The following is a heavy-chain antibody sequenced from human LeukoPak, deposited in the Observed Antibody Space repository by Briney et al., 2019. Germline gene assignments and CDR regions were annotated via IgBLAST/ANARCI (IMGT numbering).Heavy chain of an antibody. D-gene: IGHD3-22*01. Sequence: ASVKVSCKASGYTFTGYYMHWVRQAPGQGLEWMGWINPNSSGTNYAQKFQGRVTMTRDTSISTAYMEPSRLRSDDTAVYYCARDGYYDSSGYYRWGQGTLVTVSS. CDR2: INPNSSGT. CDR1: GYTFTGYY. CDR3: ARDGYYDSSGYYR. J-gene: IGHJ4*02. V-gene: IGHV1-2*02.